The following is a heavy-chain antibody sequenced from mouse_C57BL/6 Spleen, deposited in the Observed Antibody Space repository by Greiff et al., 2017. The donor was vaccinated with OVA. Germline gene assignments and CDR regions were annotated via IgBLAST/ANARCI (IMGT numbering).Heavy chain of an antibody. CDR1: GYTFTSYW. D-gene: IGHD2-10*02. J-gene: IGHJ4*01. Sequence: QVQLKQPGAELVRPGSSVKLSCKASGYTFTSYWMDWVKQRPGQGLEWIGNIYPSDSETHYNQKFKDKATLTVDKSSSTAYMQLSSLTSEDSAVYYCAREGYGNDYYAMDYWGQGTSVTVSS. V-gene: IGHV1-61*01. CDR2: IYPSDSET. CDR3: AREGYGNDYYAMDY.